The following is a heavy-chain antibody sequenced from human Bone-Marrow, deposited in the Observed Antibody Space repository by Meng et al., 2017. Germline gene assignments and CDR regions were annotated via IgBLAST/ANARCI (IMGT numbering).Heavy chain of an antibody. CDR3: ARDRIQLWLTRQVRAYYYYGMDV. CDR2: ISSSSSYI. Sequence: GESLKISCAASGFTFSSYSMNWVRQAPGKGLEWVSSISSSSSYIYYADSVKGLFTISRDNAKNSLYLQMNSLRAEDTAVYYCARDRIQLWLTRQVRAYYYYGMDVWGQGTTVTVSS. J-gene: IGHJ6*02. V-gene: IGHV3-21*01. D-gene: IGHD5-18*01. CDR1: GFTFSSYS.